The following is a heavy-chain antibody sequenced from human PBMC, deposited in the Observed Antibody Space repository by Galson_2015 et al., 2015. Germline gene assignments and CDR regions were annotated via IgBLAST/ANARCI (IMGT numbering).Heavy chain of an antibody. V-gene: IGHV4-30-2*01. D-gene: IGHD2-2*01. CDR1: GGSISSGGYS. Sequence: TLSLTCAVSGGSISSGGYSWSWIRQPPGKGLEWIGYIYHSGSTYYNPSLKSRVTISVDRSKNQFSLKLSSVTAADTAVYYCARSLYCSSTSCYPTVGWFDPWGQGTLVTVSS. CDR2: IYHSGST. J-gene: IGHJ5*02. CDR3: ARSLYCSSTSCYPTVGWFDP.